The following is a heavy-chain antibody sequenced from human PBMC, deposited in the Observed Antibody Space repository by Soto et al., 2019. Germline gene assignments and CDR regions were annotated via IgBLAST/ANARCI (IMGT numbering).Heavy chain of an antibody. CDR1: GFTLRSHR. CDR3: ATVFDL. V-gene: IGHV3-74*01. Sequence: EVQLVESGGGLVQPGGSLRVSCAASGFTLRSHRIHWVRQAPGKGLELVSRIDTDGGGTSYADSVNGRFTISTDNAKNTVDLQVNGLRAEDTAVYYCATVFDLWGQGTLVTVSS. J-gene: IGHJ5*02. CDR2: IDTDGGGT.